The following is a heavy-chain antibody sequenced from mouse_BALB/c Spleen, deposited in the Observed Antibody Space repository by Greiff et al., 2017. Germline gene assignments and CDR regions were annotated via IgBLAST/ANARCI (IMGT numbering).Heavy chain of an antibody. CDR1: GYSITSDYA. CDR2: ISYSGST. Sequence: ESGPGLVKPSQSLSLTCTVTGYSITSDYAWNWIRQFPGNKLEWMGYISYSGSTSYNPSLKSRISITRDTSKNQFFLQLNSVTTEDTATYYCARSGWGYDEGFAYWGQGTLVTVSA. CDR3: ARSGWGYDEGFAY. V-gene: IGHV3-2*02. J-gene: IGHJ3*01. D-gene: IGHD2-2*01.